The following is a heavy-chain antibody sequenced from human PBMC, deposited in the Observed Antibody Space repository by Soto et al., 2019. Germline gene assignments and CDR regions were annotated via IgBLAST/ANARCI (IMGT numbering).Heavy chain of an antibody. V-gene: IGHV4-39*01. CDR3: AGQTFTIAAASYGRSNWFDP. J-gene: IGHJ5*02. CDR1: GGTITRSSHF. CDR2: IYFTGNT. Sequence: SETLSLTCSASGGTITRSSHFWGWVRQPPGKGLEWLGTIYFTGNTYYTPSLKSRLTMSIDTSKHAFSLRLNSVSAADTAVYYCAGQTFTIAAASYGRSNWFDPWGTGTRGTVSS. D-gene: IGHD6-25*01.